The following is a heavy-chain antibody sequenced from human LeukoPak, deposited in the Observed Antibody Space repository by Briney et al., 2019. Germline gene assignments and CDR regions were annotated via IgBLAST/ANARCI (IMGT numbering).Heavy chain of an antibody. CDR3: AHRLGTYYYDSSGHDAFDI. J-gene: IGHJ3*02. CDR1: GFSLSTSGVG. CDR2: IYWNDDK. D-gene: IGHD3-22*01. V-gene: IGHV2-5*01. Sequence: SGPTLVKPTQTLTLTCTFSGFSLSTSGVGVGWIRQPPGKALEWLALIYWNDDKRYSPSLKSRLTITKDTSKNQVVLTMTNMDPVDTATYYCAHRLGTYYYDSSGHDAFDIWGQGTMVTVSS.